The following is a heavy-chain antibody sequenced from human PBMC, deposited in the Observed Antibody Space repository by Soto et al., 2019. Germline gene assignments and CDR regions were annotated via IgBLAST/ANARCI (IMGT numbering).Heavy chain of an antibody. CDR3: AKNIGSGSYYDYYYYGMDV. Sequence: EVQLLESGGGLVQPGGSLRLSCAASGFTFSSYAMSWVRQAPGKGLEWVSAISGSGGSTYYADSVKGRFTISRDNSKNTLYLQINSLRAEDTAVYYCAKNIGSGSYYDYYYYGMDVWGQGTTVTVSS. V-gene: IGHV3-23*01. D-gene: IGHD3-10*01. J-gene: IGHJ6*02. CDR2: ISGSGGST. CDR1: GFTFSSYA.